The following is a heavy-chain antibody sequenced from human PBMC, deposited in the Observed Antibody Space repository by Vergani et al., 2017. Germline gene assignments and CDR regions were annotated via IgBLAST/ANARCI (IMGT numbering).Heavy chain of an antibody. CDR1: GGSMSGYY. CDR2: MYHSGST. V-gene: IGHV4-59*01. D-gene: IGHD3-10*01. Sequence: QVRLQESGPGLVKPSETLSLTCSVSGGSMSGYYWSWIRQPPGKELEWIGYMYHSGSTNYNPSLETRVTISGDTSKNQFSLKLNSVTAADTAGYYCGGVADFYGLGSRLLDLWGQGILVTVSS. J-gene: IGHJ5*02. CDR3: GGVADFYGLGSRLLDL.